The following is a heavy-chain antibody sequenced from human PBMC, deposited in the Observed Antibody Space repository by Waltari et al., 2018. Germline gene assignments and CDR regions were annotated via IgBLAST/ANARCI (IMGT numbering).Heavy chain of an antibody. CDR1: GGTFSSYT. J-gene: IGHJ6*02. CDR2: IIPILGIA. V-gene: IGHV1-69*02. D-gene: IGHD6-19*01. CDR3: ARGIISSGWYDYYYGMDV. Sequence: QVQLVQSGAEVKKPGSSVKVSCKASGGTFSSYTISWVRQAPGQGLEWMGRIIPILGIANYARKFQGRVTITADKSTSTAYMELSSLRSEDTAVYYCARGIISSGWYDYYYGMDVWGQGTTVTVSS.